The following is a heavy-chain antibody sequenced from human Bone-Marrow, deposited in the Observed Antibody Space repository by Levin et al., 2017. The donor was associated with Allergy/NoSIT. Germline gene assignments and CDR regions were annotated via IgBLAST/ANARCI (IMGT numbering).Heavy chain of an antibody. CDR3: AKVDSSSWNPPEYYFDC. D-gene: IGHD6-13*01. CDR2: IYYGGRT. CDR1: GDSLTSPY. V-gene: IGHV4-59*11. J-gene: IGHJ4*02. Sequence: SQTLSLTCTVSGDSLTSPYWSWIRQSPGKGLEWIGFIYYGGRTNYNPSLKSRVRISVDTSKNQFSLRLATVTAADTAVDYCAKVDSSSWNPPEYYFDCWGQGALVAVSS.